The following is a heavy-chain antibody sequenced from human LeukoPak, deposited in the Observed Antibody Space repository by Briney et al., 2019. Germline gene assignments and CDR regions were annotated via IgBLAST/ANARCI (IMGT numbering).Heavy chain of an antibody. CDR3: AHALWSAFHI. D-gene: IGHD2-21*01. V-gene: IGHV3-30*03. CDR1: GFTFSSYG. CDR2: ISYDGSNK. Sequence: GRSLRLSCAASGFTFSSYGMHWVRRAPGKGLEWVAVISYDGSNKYYADSVKGRFTISRDNSKNTLYLQMNSLRAEDTAVYYCAHALWSAFHIWGQGTMVTVSS. J-gene: IGHJ3*02.